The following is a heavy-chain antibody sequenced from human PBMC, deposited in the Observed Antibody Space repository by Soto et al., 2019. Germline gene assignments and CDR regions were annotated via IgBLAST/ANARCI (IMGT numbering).Heavy chain of an antibody. CDR1: GFTFSSYG. CDR3: ARVRYYYGSGTDY. CDR2: IWYDGSNK. D-gene: IGHD3-10*01. Sequence: QVQLVESGGGVVQPGRSLRLSCAASGFTFSSYGMHRVRQAPGKGLEWVAVIWYDGSNKYYADSVKGRFTISRDNSKNALYLQMNSLRAEDTAVYYCARVRYYYGSGTDYWGQGTLVTVSS. V-gene: IGHV3-33*01. J-gene: IGHJ4*02.